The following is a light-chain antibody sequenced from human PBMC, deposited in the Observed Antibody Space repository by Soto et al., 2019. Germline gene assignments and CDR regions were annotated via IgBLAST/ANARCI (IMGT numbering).Light chain of an antibody. Sequence: QSALTQPASVSASPGQSITISCTGTNSDVGGYNYVSWYQQFPDKAPKLVIFDVSDRPSGVSNRFSGSKSGNTASLTISGLQAEDEADYYCSSYTSSSTRVFGTGTKLTVL. V-gene: IGLV2-14*01. CDR1: NSDVGGYNY. CDR3: SSYTSSSTRV. CDR2: DVS. J-gene: IGLJ1*01.